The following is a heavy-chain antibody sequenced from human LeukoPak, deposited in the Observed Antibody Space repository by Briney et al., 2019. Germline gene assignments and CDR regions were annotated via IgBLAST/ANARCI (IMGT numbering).Heavy chain of an antibody. CDR3: ARGSTTYYYDSSGYYLGDY. CDR1: GYTFTNYG. J-gene: IGHJ4*02. CDR2: ISAYNGNT. D-gene: IGHD3-22*01. V-gene: IGHV1-18*01. Sequence: ASVKVSCKTSGYTFTNYGITWVRQAPGQGLEWMGWISAYNGNTNYAQKLQGRVTMTTDTSTSTAYMELRSLRSDDTAVYYCARGSTTYYYDSSGYYLGDYWGQGTLVTVSS.